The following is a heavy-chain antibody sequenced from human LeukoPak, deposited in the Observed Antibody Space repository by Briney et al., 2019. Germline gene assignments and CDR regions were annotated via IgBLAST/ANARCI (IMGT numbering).Heavy chain of an antibody. CDR1: GFTFSSYR. V-gene: IGHV3-7*01. Sequence: GGSLRLSCAASGFTFSSYRMNWVRQAPGKGLEWVANINQDGSEKYYVDSVKGRFTISRDNGKNSLYLQLNSLRAEDTAVYYCAREGPGEYFDYWGQGTLVTVSS. D-gene: IGHD3-10*01. J-gene: IGHJ4*02. CDR2: INQDGSEK. CDR3: AREGPGEYFDY.